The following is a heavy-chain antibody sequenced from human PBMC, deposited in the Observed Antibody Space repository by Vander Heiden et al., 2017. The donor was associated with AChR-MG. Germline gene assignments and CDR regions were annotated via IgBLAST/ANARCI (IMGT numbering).Heavy chain of an antibody. V-gene: IGHV1-69*01. CDR2: IIPILGTA. CDR3: ARDQGPGTHSSYYYYYMDV. D-gene: IGHD1-1*01. Sequence: QVQLVQSGAEVTKTGSSVKVSCKASGGTFSSYAIGWVRQAPGQGLEWMGGIIPILGTANYAQKFQGRVTITADESTSTAYMELSSLRSEDTAVYYCARDQGPGTHSSYYYYYMDVWGKGTTVTVSS. CDR1: GGTFSSYA. J-gene: IGHJ6*03.